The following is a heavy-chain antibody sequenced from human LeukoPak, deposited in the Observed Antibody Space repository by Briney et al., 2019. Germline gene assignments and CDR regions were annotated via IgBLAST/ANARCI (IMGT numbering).Heavy chain of an antibody. V-gene: IGHV1-18*01. J-gene: IGHJ4*02. Sequence: GASVKVTCKASGYTFTSYGISWVRQAPGQGLEWMGWISAYNGNTNYAQKLQGRVTMTTDTSTSTAYMELRSLRSDDTAVYYCAVDSSGYSPPRHFDYWGQGTLVTVSS. CDR2: ISAYNGNT. CDR1: GYTFTSYG. D-gene: IGHD3-22*01. CDR3: AVDSSGYSPPRHFDY.